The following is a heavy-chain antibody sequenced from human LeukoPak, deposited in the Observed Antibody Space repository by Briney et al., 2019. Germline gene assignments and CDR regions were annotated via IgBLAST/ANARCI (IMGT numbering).Heavy chain of an antibody. CDR3: ASSSWYGGAPHFDY. CDR1: GFTFSSYW. Sequence: GGSLRLSCAASGFTFSSYWMGWVRQAPGKGLEWVANIKQDGSEKYYVDSVKGRFTISRDNAKNSLYLQMNSLRAEDTAVYYCASSSWYGGAPHFDYWGQGTLVTVSS. V-gene: IGHV3-7*03. CDR2: IKQDGSEK. D-gene: IGHD6-13*01. J-gene: IGHJ4*02.